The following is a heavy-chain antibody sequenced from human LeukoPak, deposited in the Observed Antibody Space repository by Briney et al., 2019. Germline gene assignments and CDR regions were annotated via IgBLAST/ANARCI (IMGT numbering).Heavy chain of an antibody. Sequence: GGSLRLSCAASGFNFASHWMHWVRQTPGKGLVWVSRINSGGSGTSYADSVEGRFTISRDNAKNILYLQMNSLRAEDTALYYCATSLGPLTEYWGQGTLVTVSS. CDR2: INSGGSGT. V-gene: IGHV3-74*01. J-gene: IGHJ4*02. D-gene: IGHD7-27*01. CDR3: ATSLGPLTEY. CDR1: GFNFASHW.